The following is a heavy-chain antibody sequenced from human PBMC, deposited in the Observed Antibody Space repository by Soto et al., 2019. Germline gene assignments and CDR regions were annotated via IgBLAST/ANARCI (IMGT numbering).Heavy chain of an antibody. CDR3: ARAALYGYDY. Sequence: VQLVESGGGFVQPGGSLRLSCAASGFTFSNYGMNWVRQAPGKGLEWVSYIGSSSSAIYYADSVKGRFTISRDNAKNSLYLQMNSLRDEDAAVYYCARAALYGYDYWGQGTLVTVSS. J-gene: IGHJ4*02. CDR1: GFTFSNYG. CDR2: IGSSSSAI. V-gene: IGHV3-48*02. D-gene: IGHD4-17*01.